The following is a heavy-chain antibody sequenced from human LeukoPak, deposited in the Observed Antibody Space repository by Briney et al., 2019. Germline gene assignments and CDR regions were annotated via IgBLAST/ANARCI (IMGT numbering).Heavy chain of an antibody. CDR3: AREAWGSTRYYYYMDV. CDR2: IYSGGST. D-gene: IGHD2-2*01. Sequence: GGSLRLSCAASGFTVSSNYMSWVRQAPGKGLEWGSVIYSGGSTYYADSVKGRFTISRDNSKNTLYLQMNSLRAEDTAVYYCAREAWGSTRYYYYMDVWGKGTTVTVSS. V-gene: IGHV3-53*01. CDR1: GFTVSSNY. J-gene: IGHJ6*03.